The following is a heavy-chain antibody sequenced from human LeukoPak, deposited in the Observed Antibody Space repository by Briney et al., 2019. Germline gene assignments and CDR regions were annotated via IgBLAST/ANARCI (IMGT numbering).Heavy chain of an antibody. CDR3: ARASYDILTGYYPYFDY. CDR1: GGSISSYY. CDR2: IYYSEST. V-gene: IGHV4-59*01. Sequence: SETLSLTCTVSGGSISSYYWSWIRQPPGKGLEWIGYIYYSESTNYNPSLESRVTISVDTSKNQFSLKLSSVTAADTAVYYCARASYDILTGYYPYFDYWGQGTLVTVSS. D-gene: IGHD3-9*01. J-gene: IGHJ4*02.